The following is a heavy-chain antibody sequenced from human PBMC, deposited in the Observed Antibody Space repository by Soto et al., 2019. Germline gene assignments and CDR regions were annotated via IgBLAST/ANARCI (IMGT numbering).Heavy chain of an antibody. V-gene: IGHV3-23*01. CDR1: GFTFSSYA. J-gene: IGHJ4*02. CDR2: ISGGAGSA. Sequence: GGSLRLSCAASGFTFSSYAMTWVRQAPGKGLEWVPAISGGAGSAYYADSVKGRFTVSRDSSRNTLYLQMNSLRAEDTAVYYCAKTPDSHGWYYFDYWGQGTLVTVSS. D-gene: IGHD6-19*01. CDR3: AKTPDSHGWYYFDY.